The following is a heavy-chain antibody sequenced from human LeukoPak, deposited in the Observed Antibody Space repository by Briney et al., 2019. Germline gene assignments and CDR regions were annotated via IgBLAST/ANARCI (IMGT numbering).Heavy chain of an antibody. V-gene: IGHV4-39*06. D-gene: IGHD6-6*01. CDR2: LYYGGSA. CDR1: GGSISSNNYY. J-gene: IGHJ3*02. CDR3: ARVTYSASSISVDGFDI. Sequence: SETLSLTCSGGSISSNNYYLGWIRQPPGKGLEWIGRLYYGGSAYYSPSLESRVKITLDTFKNQFPLTLSSVTAADTAVYYCARVTYSASSISVDGFDIGGQGTMVPVSS.